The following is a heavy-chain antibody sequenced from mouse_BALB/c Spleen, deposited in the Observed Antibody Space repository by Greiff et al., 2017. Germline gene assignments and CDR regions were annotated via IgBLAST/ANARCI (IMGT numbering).Heavy chain of an antibody. J-gene: IGHJ4*01. CDR3: ARFYGSTYYYAMDY. CDR2: INPSTGYT. Sequence: QVQLQQSGAELAKPGASVKMSCKASGYTFTSYWMHWVKQRPGQGLEWIGYINPSTGYTEYNQKFKDKATLTADKSSSTAYMQLSSLTSEDSAVYYCARFYGSTYYYAMDYWGQGTSVTVSS. CDR1: GYTFTSYW. D-gene: IGHD1-1*01. V-gene: IGHV1-7*01.